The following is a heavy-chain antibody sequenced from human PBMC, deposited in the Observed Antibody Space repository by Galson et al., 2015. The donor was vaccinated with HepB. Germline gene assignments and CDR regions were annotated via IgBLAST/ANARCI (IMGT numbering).Heavy chain of an antibody. J-gene: IGHJ3*01. CDR3: VRDRPSAFDF. V-gene: IGHV3-74*01. CDR2: INREGHMT. CDR1: GFTFSGFW. Sequence: SLRLSCAASGFTFSGFWMHWVRQAPGKGLVWVSHINREGHMTDYADSVKGRFTISRDNAKNTLYLQMNSLGAEDTAVYYCVRDRPSAFDFWGQGTMVTVSS. D-gene: IGHD6-6*01.